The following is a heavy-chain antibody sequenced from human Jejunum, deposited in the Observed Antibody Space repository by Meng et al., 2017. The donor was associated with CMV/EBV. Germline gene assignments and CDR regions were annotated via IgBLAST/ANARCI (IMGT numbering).Heavy chain of an antibody. J-gene: IGHJ4*02. CDR1: GGSIIRYY. CDR3: ARRWEGNTWFDY. Sequence: CIVTGGSIIRYYVSWIRQPPGKALEWIGYVSYIGSTSYNPSLNSRFTISVDTPKNQFSLKVTSVTAADTAVYFCARRWEGNTWFDYWGQGMLVTVSS. D-gene: IGHD1-26*01. CDR2: VSYIGST. V-gene: IGHV4-59*01.